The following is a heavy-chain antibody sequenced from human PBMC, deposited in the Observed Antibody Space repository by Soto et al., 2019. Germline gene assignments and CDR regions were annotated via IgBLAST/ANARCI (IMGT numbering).Heavy chain of an antibody. D-gene: IGHD6-19*01. CDR3: AREGIAVAGSGDGMDV. CDR1: GGTFSSYA. J-gene: IGHJ6*02. V-gene: IGHV1-69*13. Sequence: SVKVSCKASGGTFSSYAISWVRQAPGQGLEWMGGIIPIFGTANYAQKFQGRVTITADASTSTAYMELSSLRSEDTAVYYCAREGIAVAGSGDGMDVWGQGTTVTVSS. CDR2: IIPIFGTA.